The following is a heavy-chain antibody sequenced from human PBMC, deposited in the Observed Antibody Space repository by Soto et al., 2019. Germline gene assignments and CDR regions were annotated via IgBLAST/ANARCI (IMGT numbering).Heavy chain of an antibody. J-gene: IGHJ6*03. Sequence: WGSRRLSCAASGFTFSSYAMSWVRQAPGKGLEWVSAISGSGGSTYYADSVKGQFTISRDNSKNTLYLQMNSLRAEDTAVYYCAKGATNVLRFLEWSSYYYYYYMDVWGKGTTVTVSS. V-gene: IGHV3-23*01. CDR1: GFTFSSYA. CDR2: ISGSGGST. CDR3: AKGATNVLRFLEWSSYYYYYYMDV. D-gene: IGHD3-3*01.